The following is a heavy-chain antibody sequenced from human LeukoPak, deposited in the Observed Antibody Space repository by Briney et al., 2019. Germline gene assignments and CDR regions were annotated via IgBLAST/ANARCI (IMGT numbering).Heavy chain of an antibody. CDR2: AIPASGSM. Sequence: PSETLSLTCTVSGISINPYYWAWIRQPAGKGLEWIGRAIPASGSMNYNPSLKSRVTMSVDTSKNQLSLEMTSVTAADTAVYYCARHPRNYDFWSGPRLIDYWGQGTLVTVSS. V-gene: IGHV4-4*07. CDR1: GISINPYY. CDR3: ARHPRNYDFWSGPRLIDY. D-gene: IGHD3-3*01. J-gene: IGHJ4*02.